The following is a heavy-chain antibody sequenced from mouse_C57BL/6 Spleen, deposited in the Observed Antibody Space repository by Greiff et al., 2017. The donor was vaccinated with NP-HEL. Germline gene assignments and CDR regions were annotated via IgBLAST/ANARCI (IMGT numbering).Heavy chain of an antibody. CDR3: AYYYGSSYGFSWFAY. V-gene: IGHV14-2*01. D-gene: IGHD1-1*01. CDR1: GFNIKDYY. Sequence: EVQLVESGAELVKPGASVKLSCTASGFNIKDYYMHWVKQRTEQGLEWIGRIEPEDGETKYAPKFPGKATITADTSSNTAYLQLRSLTSEDTAVYYCAYYYGSSYGFSWFAYWGQGTLVTVSA. CDR2: IEPEDGET. J-gene: IGHJ3*01.